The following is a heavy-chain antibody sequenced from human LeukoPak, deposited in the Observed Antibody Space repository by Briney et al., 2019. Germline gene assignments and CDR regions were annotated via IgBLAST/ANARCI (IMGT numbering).Heavy chain of an antibody. J-gene: IGHJ4*02. CDR2: ISSIGGYI. CDR3: ARDGLSSGWYGSAFDY. D-gene: IGHD6-19*01. CDR1: GFTFDDYG. Sequence: GGSLRLSCAASGFTFDDYGMSWVRQAPGKGLEWVSSISSIGGYIWYADSVKGRFTISRDNAKNSLYLQMNSLRAEDTAVYYCARDGLSSGWYGSAFDYWGQGTLVTVSS. V-gene: IGHV3-21*01.